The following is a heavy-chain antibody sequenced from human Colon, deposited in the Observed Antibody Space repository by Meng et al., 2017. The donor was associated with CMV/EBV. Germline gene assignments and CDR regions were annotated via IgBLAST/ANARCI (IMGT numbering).Heavy chain of an antibody. CDR3: GRDPAYGALDY. V-gene: IGHV3-7*01. CDR2: INPDGSAK. CDR1: GFTLSRSG. Sequence: LSCAVFGFTLSRSGMSWVRRAPGKGLEWVADINPDGSAKYYVDSVKGRFTVSRDNDKMSLYLEMDSLRAEDTAVYYCGRDPAYGALDYWGQGTLVTVSS. J-gene: IGHJ4*02. D-gene: IGHD2-21*01.